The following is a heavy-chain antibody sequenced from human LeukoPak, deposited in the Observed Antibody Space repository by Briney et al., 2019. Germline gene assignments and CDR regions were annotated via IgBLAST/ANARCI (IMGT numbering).Heavy chain of an antibody. CDR1: GFTFSSYG. J-gene: IGHJ6*03. CDR3: AKDAYYYDSSGYPRGYYYYYMDV. Sequence: GGSLRHSRAPSGFTFSSYGMHWVRQAPDKRLEWVAVISYEGSNKYYADSAKGRFTISRDNSKNTLYLQMNSLRAEDTAVYYCAKDAYYYDSSGYPRGYYYYYMDVWGKGTTVNVSS. CDR2: ISYEGSNK. D-gene: IGHD3-22*01. V-gene: IGHV3-30*18.